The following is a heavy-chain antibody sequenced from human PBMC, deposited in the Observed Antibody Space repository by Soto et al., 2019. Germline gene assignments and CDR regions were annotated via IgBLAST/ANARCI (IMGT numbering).Heavy chain of an antibody. CDR2: IWYDGTKK. Sequence: QVHVVESGGGVVQPGRSLRLSCAASGFTFSSYGMHWVRQAPGKGLEWVADIWYDGTKKHYADSVKGRFSISRDNSKNTVDLQMNSLRAEDTSVYYCANILTGPMDYWGQGTLVTVSS. D-gene: IGHD1-20*01. V-gene: IGHV3-33*03. J-gene: IGHJ4*02. CDR1: GFTFSSYG. CDR3: ANILTGPMDY.